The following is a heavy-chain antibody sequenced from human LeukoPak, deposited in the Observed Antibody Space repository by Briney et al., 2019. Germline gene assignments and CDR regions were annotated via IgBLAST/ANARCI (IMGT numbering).Heavy chain of an antibody. CDR1: GFTFSSYS. V-gene: IGHV3-48*04. J-gene: IGHJ4*02. CDR3: ARRAGGGYSDY. D-gene: IGHD3-22*01. CDR2: ISTSSTTI. Sequence: GGSLRLSCAASGFTFSSYSMRWVRLAPGKGLEWVSYISTSSTTIDYADSVKGRFTISRDNAKNSLYLQMNSLRAEDTAVYYCARRAGGGYSDYWGQGTLVTVSS.